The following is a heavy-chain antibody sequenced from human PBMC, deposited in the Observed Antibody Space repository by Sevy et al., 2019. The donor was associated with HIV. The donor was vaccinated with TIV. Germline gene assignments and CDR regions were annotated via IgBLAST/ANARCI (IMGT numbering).Heavy chain of an antibody. CDR1: GGSISSYY. D-gene: IGHD3-16*01. V-gene: IGHV4-59*01. CDR3: ARGGGDGYKGYYYYGMDV. Sequence: SETLSLTCTVSGGSISSYYWSWIRQPPGKGLEWIGYIYYSGSTNYNPSLKSRVTISVDTSKNQFSLKLSSVTAADTAVNYGARGGGDGYKGYYYYGMDVWGQGTTVTVSS. CDR2: IYYSGST. J-gene: IGHJ6*02.